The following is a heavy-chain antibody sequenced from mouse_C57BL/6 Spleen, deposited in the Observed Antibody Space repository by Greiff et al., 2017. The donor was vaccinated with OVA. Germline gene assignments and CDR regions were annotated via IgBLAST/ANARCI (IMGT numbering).Heavy chain of an antibody. V-gene: IGHV1-4*01. CDR2: INPSSGYT. CDR1: GYTFTSYT. Sequence: VKLMESGAELARPGASVKMSCKASGYTFTSYTMHWVKQRPGQGLEWIGYINPSSGYTKYNQKFKDKATLTADKSSSTAYMQLSSLTSEDSAVYYCARGGVGGHWYFDVWGTGTTVTVSS. J-gene: IGHJ1*03. D-gene: IGHD1-1*01. CDR3: ARGGVGGHWYFDV.